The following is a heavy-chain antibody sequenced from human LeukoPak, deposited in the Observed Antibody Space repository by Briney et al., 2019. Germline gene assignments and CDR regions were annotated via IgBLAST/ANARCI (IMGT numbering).Heavy chain of an antibody. CDR1: GFTFSDYY. J-gene: IGHJ6*03. V-gene: IGHV3-11*04. D-gene: IGHD1-26*01. CDR3: ARDRQATSYAVKNAMDL. CDR2: ISGSSSTI. Sequence: KPGGSLSLSCAASGFTFSDYYMSWIRQAPGKGLEWVSYISGSSSTIYYTDSVKGRFTISRDNANNSLYLQMNSLRAEDTAVYYCARDRQATSYAVKNAMDLWGKGTTVTVSS.